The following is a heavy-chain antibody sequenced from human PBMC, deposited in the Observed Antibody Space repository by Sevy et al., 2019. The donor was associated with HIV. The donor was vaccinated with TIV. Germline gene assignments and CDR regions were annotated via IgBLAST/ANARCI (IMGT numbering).Heavy chain of an antibody. D-gene: IGHD6-19*01. CDR2: ISGSGGST. CDR3: AKAYSSGWYYYYMDV. V-gene: IGHV3-23*01. CDR1: GFTFSSYA. Sequence: GSLRLSCAASGFTFSSYAMSWVRQAPGKGLEWVSAISGSGGSTYYADSVKGRFTISRDNSKNTLYLQMNGLRAEDTAVYYCAKAYSSGWYYYYMDVWGKGTTVTVSS. J-gene: IGHJ6*03.